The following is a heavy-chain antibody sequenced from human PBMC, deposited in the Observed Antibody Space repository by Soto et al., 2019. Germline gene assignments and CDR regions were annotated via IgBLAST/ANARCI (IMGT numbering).Heavy chain of an antibody. Sequence: PGGSLRLSCAASGFTFSNAWMSWVRQAPGKGLEWVGRIKSKTDGGTTDYAAPVKGRFTISRDDSKNTLYLQMNSLKTEDTAVYYCTTDKGYCSGGSRLGHGMDVWGQGTTVTVSS. CDR3: TTDKGYCSGGSRLGHGMDV. CDR2: IKSKTDGGTT. V-gene: IGHV3-15*01. J-gene: IGHJ6*02. D-gene: IGHD2-15*01. CDR1: GFTFSNAW.